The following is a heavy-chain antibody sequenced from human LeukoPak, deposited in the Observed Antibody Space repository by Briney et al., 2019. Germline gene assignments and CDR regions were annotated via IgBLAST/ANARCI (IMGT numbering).Heavy chain of an antibody. Sequence: EAMSLTCTVSRGSISSFYWSWIRQPPGKGLEWIGYISYSGNTKYNPSLKSRVTISVDTSKNQFSLKLSCVTAADTAVYYCARDYGGKFDYWGLGTVVTVSS. CDR2: ISYSGNT. J-gene: IGHJ4*02. V-gene: IGHV4-59*01. D-gene: IGHD4-23*01. CDR1: RGSISSFY. CDR3: ARDYGGKFDY.